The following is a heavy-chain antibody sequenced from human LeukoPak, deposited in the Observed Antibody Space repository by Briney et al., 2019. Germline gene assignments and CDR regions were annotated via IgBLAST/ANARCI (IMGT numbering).Heavy chain of an antibody. J-gene: IGHJ4*02. Sequence: GGSLRLSCVVSGYTFSDHWLSWVRQAPGKGPEWVATVKHDGNDRDYVDSVKGRFTISRDNARNSAYLQMNSLRVEDTAVYYCAKVGPGPLTTFRRGGELDFWGQGTLVTVSS. CDR3: AKVGPGPLTTFRRGGELDF. D-gene: IGHD3-16*01. V-gene: IGHV3-7*01. CDR2: VKHDGNDR. CDR1: GYTFSDHW.